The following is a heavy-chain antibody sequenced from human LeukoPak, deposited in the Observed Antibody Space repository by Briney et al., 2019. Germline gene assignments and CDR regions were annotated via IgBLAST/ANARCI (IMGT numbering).Heavy chain of an antibody. CDR3: ARGADFWSGYSDLYYFDY. J-gene: IGHJ4*02. CDR1: GGSISSGSYY. D-gene: IGHD3-3*01. Sequence: SETLSLTCTVSGGSISSGSYYWSWIRQPAGKGLEWIGRIYTSGSTNYNPSLKSRVTISVDTSKNQFSLKLSPVTAADTAVYYCARGADFWSGYSDLYYFDYWGQGTLVTVSS. V-gene: IGHV4-61*02. CDR2: IYTSGST.